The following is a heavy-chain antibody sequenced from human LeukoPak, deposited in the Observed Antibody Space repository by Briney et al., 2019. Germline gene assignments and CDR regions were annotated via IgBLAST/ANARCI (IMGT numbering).Heavy chain of an antibody. CDR1: GGSISSYY. Sequence: SETLSLTCTVSGGSISSYYWSWIRQPAGKGLEWIGYIYYSGSTNYNPSLKSRVTISVDTSKNQFSLKLSSVTAADTAVYYCARQRRAYYYYGMDVWGQGTTVTVSS. D-gene: IGHD3-10*01. V-gene: IGHV4-59*08. J-gene: IGHJ6*02. CDR3: ARQRRAYYYYGMDV. CDR2: IYYSGST.